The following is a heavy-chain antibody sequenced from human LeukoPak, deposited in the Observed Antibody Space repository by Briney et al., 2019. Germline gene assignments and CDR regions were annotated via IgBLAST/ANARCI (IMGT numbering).Heavy chain of an antibody. CDR3: ARVRDGYEYYYGMDV. CDR2: INWNGGST. CDR1: GFTFNTYT. J-gene: IGHJ6*02. Sequence: PGGSLRLSCAASGFTFNTYTMSWVRQAPGKGLEWVSGINWNGGSTGYADSVKGRFTISRDNAKNSLYLQMNSLRAEDTALYHCARVRDGYEYYYGMDVWGQGTTVTVSS. V-gene: IGHV3-20*01. D-gene: IGHD5-24*01.